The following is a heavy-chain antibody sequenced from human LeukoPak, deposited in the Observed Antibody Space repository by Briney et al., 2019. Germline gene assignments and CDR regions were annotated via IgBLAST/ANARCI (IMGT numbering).Heavy chain of an antibody. Sequence: SETLSLTCTVSGGSISSGGYYWSWIRQHPGKGLEWIGYIYYSGSTYYNPSLKSRVTISVDTSKNQFSLKLSSVTAAVTAVYYCARVVYDYVWGSYRPAGPYYFDYWGQGTLVTVSS. V-gene: IGHV4-31*03. CDR3: ARVVYDYVWGSYRPAGPYYFDY. J-gene: IGHJ4*02. D-gene: IGHD3-16*02. CDR1: GGSISSGGYY. CDR2: IYYSGST.